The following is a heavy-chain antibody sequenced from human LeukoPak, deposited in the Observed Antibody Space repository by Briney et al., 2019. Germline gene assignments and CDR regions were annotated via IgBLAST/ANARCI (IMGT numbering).Heavy chain of an antibody. V-gene: IGHV3-7*01. CDR2: IKQDGRVK. CDR3: ARGPAYCSSTSCYTPPNY. J-gene: IGHJ4*02. D-gene: IGHD2-2*02. CDR1: GFTFSSYW. Sequence: GGSLRLSCAASGFTFSSYWMSWVRQAPGKGLEWVANIKQDGRVKYYVDSVKGRFTISRDNAKNSLYLQMNSLRAEDTAVYYCARGPAYCSSTSCYTPPNYWGQGTLVTVSS.